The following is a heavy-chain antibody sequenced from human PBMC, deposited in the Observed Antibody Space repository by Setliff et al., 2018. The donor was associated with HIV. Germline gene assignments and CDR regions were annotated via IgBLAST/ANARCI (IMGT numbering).Heavy chain of an antibody. D-gene: IGHD1-20*01. J-gene: IGHJ3*02. CDR1: GYSFSSYG. CDR3: ARMRGGHNIREGAFDI. Sequence: ASVKVSCKAPGYSFSSYGIGWVRLAPGQGLEWMGWMSTDNGNTNYAQKVQGRVTMTTDTGTRKAYMELRSLRSDDTAMYYCARMRGGHNIREGAFDIWGQGTMVTVSS. CDR2: MSTDNGNT. V-gene: IGHV1-18*01.